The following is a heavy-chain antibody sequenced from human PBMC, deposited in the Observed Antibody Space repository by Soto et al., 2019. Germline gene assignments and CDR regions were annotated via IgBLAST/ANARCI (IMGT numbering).Heavy chain of an antibody. V-gene: IGHV4-59*08. D-gene: IGHD6-19*01. J-gene: IGHJ3*02. CDR1: GGSISSYY. Sequence: VQLQESGPGLVKPSETLSLTCTVSGGSISSYYWSWIRQPPGKGLEWIGYIYYSGSTNYNPSLKSRVTISVDTSKNQFSLKLGSVTAADTAVYYCARRSLAVAGAFDIWGQGTMVTVSS. CDR2: IYYSGST. CDR3: ARRSLAVAGAFDI.